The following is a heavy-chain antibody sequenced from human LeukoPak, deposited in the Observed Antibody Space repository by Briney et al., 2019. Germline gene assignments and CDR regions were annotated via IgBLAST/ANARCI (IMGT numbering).Heavy chain of an antibody. CDR2: IRSKAYGGTT. CDR3: TRGLYGGYSNWFDP. J-gene: IGHJ5*02. CDR1: GFTFSDYA. Sequence: GGSLRLSCTASGFTFSDYAMSWFRQAPGKGLEWVGFIRSKAYGGTTEYAASVKGRFTISRDDSKSIAYLQMNSLKTEDTAVYYCTRGLYGGYSNWFDPWGQGTLVTVSS. V-gene: IGHV3-49*03. D-gene: IGHD5-12*01.